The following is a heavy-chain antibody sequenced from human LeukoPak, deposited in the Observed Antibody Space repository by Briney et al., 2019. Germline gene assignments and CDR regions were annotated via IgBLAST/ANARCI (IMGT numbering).Heavy chain of an antibody. CDR3: AKDRAGAN. V-gene: IGHV3-23*01. J-gene: IGHJ4*02. CDR2: ISGSGNVT. Sequence: GGSLGLSCVGSGFTFAKYAMTWVREAPGKGLEWISVISGSGNVTYYSESVKGRFTISRDNSKRTLYLQMDSLRADDTAIYYCAKDRAGANWGQGTLVLVSS. CDR1: GFTFAKYA.